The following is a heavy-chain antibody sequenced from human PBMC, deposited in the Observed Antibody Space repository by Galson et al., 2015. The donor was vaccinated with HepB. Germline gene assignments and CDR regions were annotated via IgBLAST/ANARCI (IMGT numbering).Heavy chain of an antibody. V-gene: IGHV4-4*07. CDR3: ARDRGGDLIDY. CDR2: MYSSGSS. J-gene: IGHJ4*02. CDR1: GGSVNSHY. D-gene: IGHD2-21*02. Sequence: ETLSLTCIVSGGSVNSHYWSWIRQSADKGLEWIGRMYSSGSSNYNPSLKSRVTMSVDPAKNHVSLKLSSVTAADTAVYYCARDRGGDLIDYWGQGTLVSVSS.